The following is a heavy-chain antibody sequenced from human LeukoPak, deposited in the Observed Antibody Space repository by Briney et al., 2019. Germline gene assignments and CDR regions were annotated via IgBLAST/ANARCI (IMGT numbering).Heavy chain of an antibody. Sequence: GGSLRLSCATSEFPFSSYWMHWVRQAPGKGLVWVARIHSDGIGTTYADSVKGRFTISRDNAKNTVSLQMNSLRAEDSAVYFCARGGVQQWLQDYWGQGTLVTVSS. J-gene: IGHJ4*02. CDR2: IHSDGIGT. CDR1: EFPFSSYW. D-gene: IGHD5-18*01. V-gene: IGHV3-74*01. CDR3: ARGGVQQWLQDY.